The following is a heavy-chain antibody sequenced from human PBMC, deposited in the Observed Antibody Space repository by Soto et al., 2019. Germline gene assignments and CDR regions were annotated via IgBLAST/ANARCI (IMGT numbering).Heavy chain of an antibody. CDR2: IYYSGIT. J-gene: IGHJ6*02. Sequence: SETLSLTCTVSGGSITNYYWSWIRQPPGKGLEWIGYIYYSGITNYNPSLKSRVTISVDTSKNQFSLKVNSVTAADTAVYYCARRRWAAAGSFYGMDVWGQGTTVTVSS. CDR1: GGSITNYY. CDR3: ARRRWAAAGSFYGMDV. D-gene: IGHD6-13*01. V-gene: IGHV4-59*01.